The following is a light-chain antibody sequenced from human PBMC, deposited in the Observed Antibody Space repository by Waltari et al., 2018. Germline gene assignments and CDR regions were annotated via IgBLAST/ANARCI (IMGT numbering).Light chain of an antibody. Sequence: NFVLTQPHSVSGSPGRTVTISCTRSRGSITSDFVQWYRLRPGSAPTTINYKYNQRPSGVPDRFSGSIDTSSNSASLAISGLTTEDEADYYCQTCDTTVLIFGGGTQLTVL. CDR2: KYN. V-gene: IGLV6-57*04. CDR3: QTCDTTVLI. J-gene: IGLJ2*01. CDR1: RGSITSDF.